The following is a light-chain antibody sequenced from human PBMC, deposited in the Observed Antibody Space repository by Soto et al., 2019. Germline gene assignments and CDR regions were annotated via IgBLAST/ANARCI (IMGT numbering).Light chain of an antibody. Sequence: DIQMTQFPSTLSAPVGDRVSITCRTSQTIYNWLAWYQQKPGKAPKLLIYKASTLASGVPSRFSGSGSGTEFTLTISNLQPDDFATYYCQQYQTFSVYTFGQGTKLEI. J-gene: IGKJ2*01. V-gene: IGKV1-5*03. CDR2: KAS. CDR1: QTIYNW. CDR3: QQYQTFSVYT.